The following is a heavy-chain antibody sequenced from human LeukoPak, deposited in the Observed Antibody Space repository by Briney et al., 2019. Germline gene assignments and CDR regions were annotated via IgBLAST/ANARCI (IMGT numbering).Heavy chain of an antibody. CDR3: ARRPYGSGSSYSDC. D-gene: IGHD3-10*01. V-gene: IGHV1-18*01. Sequence: ASVKVSCKASGYTFTSYGISWVRQAPGQGLEWMGWISAYNGNTNYAQKLQGRVTMTTDTSTSTAYMELRSLRSDDTAVYYCARRPYGSGSSYSDCWGQGTLVTVSS. CDR1: GYTFTSYG. J-gene: IGHJ4*02. CDR2: ISAYNGNT.